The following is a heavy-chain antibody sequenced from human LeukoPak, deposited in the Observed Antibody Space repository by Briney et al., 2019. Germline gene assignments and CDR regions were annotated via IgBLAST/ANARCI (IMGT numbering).Heavy chain of an antibody. D-gene: IGHD3-9*01. V-gene: IGHV1-69*04. CDR1: GGTFSSYA. CDR3: ARGEGILTGHPADAFDI. Sequence: ASVKVSCKASGGTFSSYAISWVRQAPGQGLEWMGRIIPILGIANYAQKFQGRVTITADKSTSTAYMELSSLRAEDTAVYYCARGEGILTGHPADAFDIWGQGTMVTVSS. CDR2: IIPILGIA. J-gene: IGHJ3*02.